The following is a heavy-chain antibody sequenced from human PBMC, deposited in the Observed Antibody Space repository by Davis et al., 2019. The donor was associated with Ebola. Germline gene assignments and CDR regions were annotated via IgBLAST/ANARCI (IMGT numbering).Heavy chain of an antibody. CDR2: IYYSGST. J-gene: IGHJ4*02. D-gene: IGHD5-24*01. CDR1: GGSISSGGYY. CDR3: ASTRDGYNRSYFDY. Sequence: LRLSCTVSGGSISSGGYYWSWIRQHPGKGLEWIGYIYYSGSTYYNPSLKSRVTISVDTSKNQFSLKLSSVTAADTAVYYCASTRDGYNRSYFDYWGQGTLVTVSS. V-gene: IGHV4-31*03.